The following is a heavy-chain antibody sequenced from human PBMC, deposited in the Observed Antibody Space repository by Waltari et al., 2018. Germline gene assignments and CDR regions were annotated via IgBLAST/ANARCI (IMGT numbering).Heavy chain of an antibody. Sequence: EAQLVQSGGGLVQPGGSLTLSCAASGFTLSRFWMTWIRQAPGEGLQWVAHIGRDGSDKYYVESVMGRFTISRDNAENSLLLQMSSLRVEDTALYYCVGWNDPINSWGQGTLVAVSS. J-gene: IGHJ4*02. CDR1: GFTLSRFW. CDR2: IGRDGSDK. D-gene: IGHD1-1*01. V-gene: IGHV3-7*01. CDR3: VGWNDPINS.